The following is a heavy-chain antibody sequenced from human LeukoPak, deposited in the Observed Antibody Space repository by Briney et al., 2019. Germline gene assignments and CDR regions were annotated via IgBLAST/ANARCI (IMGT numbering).Heavy chain of an antibody. D-gene: IGHD1-26*01. CDR2: IYYSGST. CDR3: AIGATLDAFDI. V-gene: IGHV4-39*01. Sequence: SETLSLTXTVSGGSISSSSYYWGWIRQPPGKGLEWIGSIYYSGSTYYNPSLKSRVTISVDTSKNQFSLKLSSVTAADTAVYYCAIGATLDAFDIWGQETMVTVSS. J-gene: IGHJ3*02. CDR1: GGSISSSSYY.